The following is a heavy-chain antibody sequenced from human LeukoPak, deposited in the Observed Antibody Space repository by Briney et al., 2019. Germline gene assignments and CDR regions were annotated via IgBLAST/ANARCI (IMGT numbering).Heavy chain of an antibody. CDR2: ISYDGSNK. V-gene: IGHV3-30*18. Sequence: GGSLRLSCAASGFTFSNYVMHWVRQAPGKGLEWVALISYDGSNKYYADSVKGRFTISRDNSKNTLYLQMNSLRAEDTAVYYCAKDLTVVVPAASDYWGQGTLVTVSS. D-gene: IGHD2-2*01. CDR3: AKDLTVVVPAASDY. J-gene: IGHJ4*02. CDR1: GFTFSNYV.